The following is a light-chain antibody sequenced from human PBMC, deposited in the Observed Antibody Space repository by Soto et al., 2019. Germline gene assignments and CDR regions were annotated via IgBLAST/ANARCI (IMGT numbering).Light chain of an antibody. CDR1: SSNIGAGYD. CDR2: GNS. V-gene: IGLV1-40*01. Sequence: QSVLTQPPSVSGAAGQRVTISCTGSSSNIGAGYDVHWYQQLPGTAPKLPIYGNSNRPSGVPDRFSGSKSGTSASLAITGLQAEDEADYYCQSYDSSLSALFGGGTKLTVL. J-gene: IGLJ3*02. CDR3: QSYDSSLSAL.